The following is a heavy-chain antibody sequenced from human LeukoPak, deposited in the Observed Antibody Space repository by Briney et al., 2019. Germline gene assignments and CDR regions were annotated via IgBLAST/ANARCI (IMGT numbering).Heavy chain of an antibody. V-gene: IGHV3-23*01. CDR1: GFTFSSYA. J-gene: IGHJ4*02. D-gene: IGHD2-15*01. CDR3: AKAARLVAATSYFDY. Sequence: PGGSLRLSCAASGFTFSSYAMSWVRQAPGKGLEWVSTFSGTSTTSYADAVKGRVTISRDNSKNTLYLQMNSLRAEDTAVYYCAKAARLVAATSYFDYWGQGTLVTVSS. CDR2: FSGTSTT.